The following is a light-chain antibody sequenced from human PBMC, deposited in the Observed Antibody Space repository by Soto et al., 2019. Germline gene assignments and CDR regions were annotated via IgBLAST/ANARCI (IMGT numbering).Light chain of an antibody. CDR2: KDT. V-gene: IGLV3-25*02. CDR1: ALPKQY. J-gene: IGLJ2*01. Sequence: SYELTQPPSLSGSPGQTAKITCSGGALPKQYVHWYQQRPGQAPVVVIYKDTERPSGIPERFSGSTSGTTVTLAISGVQAEDEAVYYCQSTGTSDSSVVFGGGTKLTVL. CDR3: QSTGTSDSSVV.